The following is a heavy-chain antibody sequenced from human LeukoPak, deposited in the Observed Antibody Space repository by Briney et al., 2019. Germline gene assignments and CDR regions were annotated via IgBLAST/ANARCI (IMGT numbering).Heavy chain of an antibody. V-gene: IGHV1-2*02. D-gene: IGHD5-12*01. CDR1: GYTFTGYY. Sequence: ASVKVSCKASGYTFTGYYMHWVRQAPGQGLEWMGWINPNSGGTYYAQKFQGRVTMTSDTSISTAYMELSRLRSDNTAVYYCARDVSRGYVAYWGQGTLVTVSS. CDR3: ARDVSRGYVAY. CDR2: INPNSGGT. J-gene: IGHJ4*02.